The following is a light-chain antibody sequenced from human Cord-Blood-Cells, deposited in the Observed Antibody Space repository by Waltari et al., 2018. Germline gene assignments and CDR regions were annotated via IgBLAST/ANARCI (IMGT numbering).Light chain of an antibody. J-gene: IGLJ1*01. CDR2: AVS. CDR1: SRDVGGYNY. CDR3: SSYTSSSFYV. Sequence: QSALTQPASVSGSPGQSITISCTGTSRDVGGYNYVSWYQQHPGNAPTLMFYAVSNRPAGVSNRFSGSKSGNTASLTISGLQAEDEADYYCSSYTSSSFYVFGTGTKVTVL. V-gene: IGLV2-14*01.